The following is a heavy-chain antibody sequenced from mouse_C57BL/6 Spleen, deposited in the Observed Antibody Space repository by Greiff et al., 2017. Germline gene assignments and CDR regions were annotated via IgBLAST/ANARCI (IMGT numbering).Heavy chain of an antibody. CDR2: INPNNGGT. D-gene: IGHD1-1*01. CDR3: AREGDITTVPHWYFDV. V-gene: IGHV1-18*01. J-gene: IGHJ1*03. CDR1: GYTFTDYN. Sequence: EVKVVESGPELVKPGASVKIPCKASGYTFTDYNMDWVKQSHGKSLEWIGDINPNNGGTIYNQKFKGKATLTVDKSSSTAYMELRSLTSEDTAVYYCAREGDITTVPHWYFDVWGTGTTVTVSS.